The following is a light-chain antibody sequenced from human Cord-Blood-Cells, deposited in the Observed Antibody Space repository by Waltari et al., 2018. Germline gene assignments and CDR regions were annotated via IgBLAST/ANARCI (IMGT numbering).Light chain of an antibody. CDR2: GAS. Sequence: EILMTQSPATLSVSPGERATLSCRASQSVSSNLAWDQQKPGQAPRLHIYGASTRATGIPARFSGSGSGTEFTLTISSLQSEDFAVYYCQQYNNWLITFGQGTRLEIK. CDR3: QQYNNWLIT. V-gene: IGKV3-15*01. J-gene: IGKJ5*01. CDR1: QSVSSN.